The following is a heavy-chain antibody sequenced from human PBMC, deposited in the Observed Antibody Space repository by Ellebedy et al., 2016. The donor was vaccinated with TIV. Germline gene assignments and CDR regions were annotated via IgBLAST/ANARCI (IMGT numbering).Heavy chain of an antibody. CDR1: GYSFANYW. Sequence: GESLKISCKGSGYSFANYWIAWVRQMPGKGLESMGIIYPGDSDTTYSPSFQGQVTISADKSISTVYLQWRSLRASDTATYYCAKPNDSRGYDYYGMDVWGQGTAVTVSS. CDR3: AKPNDSRGYDYYGMDV. J-gene: IGHJ6*02. CDR2: IYPGDSDT. D-gene: IGHD3-22*01. V-gene: IGHV5-51*01.